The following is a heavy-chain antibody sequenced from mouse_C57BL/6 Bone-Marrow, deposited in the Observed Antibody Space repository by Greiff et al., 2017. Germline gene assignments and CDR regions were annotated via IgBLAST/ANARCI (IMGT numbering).Heavy chain of an antibody. CDR1: GYAFSSSW. CDR2: IYPGDGDT. J-gene: IGHJ3*01. CDR3: ASGYYGSIPFAY. D-gene: IGHD1-1*01. V-gene: IGHV1-82*01. Sequence: VQLQQSGPELVKPGASVKISCKASGYAFSSSWMNWVKQRPGKGLEWIGRIYPGDGDTNYNGKFKGKATLTADKSSSTAYMQLSSLTSEDSAVYFCASGYYGSIPFAYWGQGTLVTVSA.